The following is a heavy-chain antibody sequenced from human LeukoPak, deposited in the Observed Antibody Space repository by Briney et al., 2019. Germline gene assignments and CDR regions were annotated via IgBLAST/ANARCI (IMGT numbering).Heavy chain of an antibody. Sequence: PSETLSLTCTVSGGSISSSSYYWGWIRQPPGKGLEWIGSMYRSGSTYYNPSLKSRATISVDTSTNQFSLKLSSLTAADTAVYYCARLPLTTVSYWGQGTLVTVSS. CDR1: GGSISSSSYY. CDR3: ARLPLTTVSY. V-gene: IGHV4-39*07. J-gene: IGHJ4*02. D-gene: IGHD4-11*01. CDR2: MYRSGST.